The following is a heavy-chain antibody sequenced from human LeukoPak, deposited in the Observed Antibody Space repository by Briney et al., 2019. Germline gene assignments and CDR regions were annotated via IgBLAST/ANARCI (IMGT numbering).Heavy chain of an antibody. CDR1: GYTFTGYY. J-gene: IGHJ4*02. CDR2: INPNSGGT. D-gene: IGHD1-26*01. CDR3: ARAGVGARQVFDY. V-gene: IGHV1-2*02. Sequence: ASVKVSCKASGYTFTGYYMHWVRQAPGQGLEWMGWINPNSGGTNYAQKFQGRVTMTTDTSTSTAYMELRSLRSDDTAVYYCARAGVGARQVFDYWGQGTLVTVSS.